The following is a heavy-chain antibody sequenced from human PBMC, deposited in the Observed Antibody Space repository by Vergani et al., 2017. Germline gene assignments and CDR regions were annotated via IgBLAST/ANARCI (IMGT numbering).Heavy chain of an antibody. J-gene: IGHJ6*03. CDR1: GFTFRNYD. CDR3: AKDPRLKEDYYYYYMDV. Sequence: EVQLLESGGGLAQPGGSLRLSCAASGFTFRNYDMTWVRQAPGKGLEWVSIISDNGVTTYYADSVKGRFTISRDNAKDTLYLQMNSLRAEDTAIYYCAKDPRLKEDYYYYYMDVWGKGTTVTVSS. V-gene: IGHV3-23*01. CDR2: ISDNGVTT.